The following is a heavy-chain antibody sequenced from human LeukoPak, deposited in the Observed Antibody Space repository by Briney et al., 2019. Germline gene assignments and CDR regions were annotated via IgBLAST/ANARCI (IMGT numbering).Heavy chain of an antibody. CDR3: ARGEYSSSGADYYYMDV. Sequence: PSETLSLTCTVSGGSISSHYWSWIRQPPGKGLEWIGYIYYSGSTNYNPSLKSRVTISVDTAKNQFSLKLSSVTAADTAVYYCARGEYSSSGADYYYMDVWGKGTTVTVSS. D-gene: IGHD6-6*01. CDR1: GGSISSHY. J-gene: IGHJ6*03. V-gene: IGHV4-59*11. CDR2: IYYSGST.